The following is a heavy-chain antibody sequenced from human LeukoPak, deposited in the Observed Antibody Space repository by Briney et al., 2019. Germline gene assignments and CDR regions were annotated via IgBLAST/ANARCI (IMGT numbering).Heavy chain of an antibody. CDR1: GFTFSSYW. CDR3: ASGGSGTYGY. D-gene: IGHD1-26*01. J-gene: IGHJ4*02. Sequence: PGGSLRLSCAASGFTFSSYWMHWVRQAPGKGLVWVSRINSDGSTTNYADSVKGRFTISKDNAKNTLYLQMNSLRAEDTAVYYCASGGSGTYGYWGQGTLVTVSS. CDR2: INSDGSTT. V-gene: IGHV3-74*01.